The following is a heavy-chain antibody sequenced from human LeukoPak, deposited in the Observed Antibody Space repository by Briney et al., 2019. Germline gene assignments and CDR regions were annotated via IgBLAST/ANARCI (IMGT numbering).Heavy chain of an antibody. Sequence: ASVKVSCKPSGYSFSNYDINWVRLRQAFGQGPEWMGWMNPHRGDTGSPERFRGRISMTWATSTSTAYLEVTDLTSDDTAVYYCARGPGPDSWTAEYFQHWGQGTLVTVSS. D-gene: IGHD6-13*01. CDR2: MNPHRGDT. V-gene: IGHV1-8*02. J-gene: IGHJ1*01. CDR1: GYSFSNYD. CDR3: ARGPGPDSWTAEYFQH.